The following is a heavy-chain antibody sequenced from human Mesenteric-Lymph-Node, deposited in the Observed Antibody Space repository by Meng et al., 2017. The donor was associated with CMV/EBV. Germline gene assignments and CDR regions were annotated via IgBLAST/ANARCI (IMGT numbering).Heavy chain of an antibody. CDR1: GFTFSSYA. CDR2: ISGTGRST. CDR3: AKGLLEWLSLNDY. D-gene: IGHD3-3*01. V-gene: IGHV3-23*01. J-gene: IGHJ4*02. Sequence: CAASGFTFSSYAMNWVRQAPGKGLEWVSGISGTGRSTYNTDSVTGRFTVSRDNSKNTLYLQMNSLRVDDTAVYYCAKGLLEWLSLNDYWGQGTLVTVSS.